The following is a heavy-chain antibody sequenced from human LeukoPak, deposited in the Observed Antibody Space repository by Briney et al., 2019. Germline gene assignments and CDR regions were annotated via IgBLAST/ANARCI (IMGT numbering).Heavy chain of an antibody. CDR2: GGGSGGRG. Sequence: GGSLRLFCAASGITLSNEGMSSGRRAPGRGLLWVGGGGGSGGRGKYAASVKGRLTISKDNPKHTLPLQMTSLSAADTAVYFWAKRGVVIPVILVGFHKEAYYFDSWGQGALVIVSS. V-gene: IGHV3-23*01. D-gene: IGHD3-22*01. CDR3: AKRGVVIPVILVGFHKEAYYFDS. CDR1: GITLSNEG. J-gene: IGHJ4*02.